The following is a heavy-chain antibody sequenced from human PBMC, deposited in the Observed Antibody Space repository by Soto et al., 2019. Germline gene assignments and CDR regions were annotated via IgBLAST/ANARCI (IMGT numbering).Heavy chain of an antibody. CDR3: VSGYCGGGTCYYSPGDY. Sequence: PGRSLRLSCTASGFNFSDHLMDWVRQTPGQGLEWVARIRDKTKRYSTDYAASVRGRFIISRDDSKNSLYLQMNTLMTGDTGVYYCVSGYCGGGTCYYSPGDYCVHGPPVTDPS. D-gene: IGHD2-15*01. CDR1: GFNFSDHL. J-gene: IGHJ4*01. CDR2: IRDKTKRYST. V-gene: IGHV3-72*01.